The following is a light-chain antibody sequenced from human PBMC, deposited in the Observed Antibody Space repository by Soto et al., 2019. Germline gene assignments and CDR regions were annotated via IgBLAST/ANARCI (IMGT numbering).Light chain of an antibody. V-gene: IGKV1-5*01. CDR3: QEDNTDSRT. Sequence: DIQMTQSPSTLSASVGDRVTITCRASQSISSWLAWYQQKPGKAPKVLIYDASTLESGVPSRFSGGGSGTEFTLTITCLQPDDFATYYCQEDNTDSRTFGQGTKV. CDR1: QSISSW. J-gene: IGKJ1*01. CDR2: DAS.